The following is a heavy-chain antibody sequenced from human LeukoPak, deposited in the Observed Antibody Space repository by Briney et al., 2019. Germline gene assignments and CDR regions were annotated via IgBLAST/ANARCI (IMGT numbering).Heavy chain of an antibody. J-gene: IGHJ4*02. CDR2: IQSDGSYK. Sequence: GGSLRLSCAASGFTFNSLAMHWVRQAPGKGLEHLAFIQSDGSYKYHADSVKGRFTISRDNSKNTLYLQMNGLRGDDTAVYYCARDRWLLWFGETQDYWGQGTLVTVSS. CDR3: ARDRWLLWFGETQDY. D-gene: IGHD3-10*01. CDR1: GFTFNSLA. V-gene: IGHV3-30*02.